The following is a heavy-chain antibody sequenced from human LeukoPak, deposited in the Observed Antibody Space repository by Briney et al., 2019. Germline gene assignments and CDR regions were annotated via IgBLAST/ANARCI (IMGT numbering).Heavy chain of an antibody. CDR1: GFTFSSYA. CDR2: ISGSGGST. J-gene: IGHJ4*02. CDR3: ARFMYYDYVFDY. Sequence: PGGSLRLSCAASGFTFSSYAMSWVRQAPGKGLEWVSAISGSGGSTYYADSVKGRFTISRDNSKNTLYLQMNSLRAEDTAVYYCARFMYYDYVFDYWGQGTLVTVSS. V-gene: IGHV3-23*01. D-gene: IGHD3-16*01.